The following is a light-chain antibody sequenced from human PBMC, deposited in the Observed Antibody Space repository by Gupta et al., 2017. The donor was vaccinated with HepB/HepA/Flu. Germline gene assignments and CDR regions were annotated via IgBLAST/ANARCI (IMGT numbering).Light chain of an antibody. Sequence: SYELTQPPSVSVSPGQTARITCSGDALPKQYAYWYQQKPGQAPVLVIYKDSERPSGSPERFSGSSSGTTVTLTISGVQAEDEADYYCQSADSSGTTGVFGGGTKLTVL. CDR2: KDS. CDR3: QSADSSGTTGV. CDR1: ALPKQY. J-gene: IGLJ3*02. V-gene: IGLV3-25*03.